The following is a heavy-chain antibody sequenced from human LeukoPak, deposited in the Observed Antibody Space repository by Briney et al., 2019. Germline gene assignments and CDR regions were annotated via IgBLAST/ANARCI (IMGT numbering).Heavy chain of an antibody. J-gene: IGHJ4*02. Sequence: SETLSLTCTVSGGSISSYYRSWIRQPPGKGLEWIGYIYYSGSTNYNPSLKSRVTISVDTSKNQFSLKLSSVTAADTAVYYCARAQWELGLDYWGQGTLVTVSS. V-gene: IGHV4-59*01. CDR1: GGSISSYY. D-gene: IGHD1-26*01. CDR2: IYYSGST. CDR3: ARAQWELGLDY.